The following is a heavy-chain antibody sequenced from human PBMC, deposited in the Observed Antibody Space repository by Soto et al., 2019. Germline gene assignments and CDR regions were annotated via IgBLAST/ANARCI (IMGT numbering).Heavy chain of an antibody. CDR1: GGSVSSEHYY. CDR3: AGGTDGKKVAY. J-gene: IGHJ4*02. V-gene: IGHV4-61*03. D-gene: IGHD5-12*01. CDR2: FFYTGST. Sequence: QVQLQESGPGLVKSSETLSLTCTVSGGSVSSEHYYWNWIRQAPGKGLEWIGYFFYTGSTNYNPSLESRRTMSVDMSKNHVSLKLSSVTAADTAVYYCAGGTDGKKVAYWGQGTLVTVSS.